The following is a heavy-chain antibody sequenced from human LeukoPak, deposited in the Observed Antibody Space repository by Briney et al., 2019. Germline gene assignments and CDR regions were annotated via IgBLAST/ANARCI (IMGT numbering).Heavy chain of an antibody. CDR3: AHRGSSSRYDY. V-gene: IGHV2-5*02. D-gene: IGHD6-13*01. CDR2: IYWDDDK. J-gene: IGHJ4*02. CDR1: GFSLSTSGVG. Sequence: CGPTLVNPTQTLTLTWTFSGFSLSTSGVGVGWIRQPPGKALEWPAPIYWDDDKRYSPSLKSRLTITKDTSKNQVVLTMTNMDPVDTATYYCAHRGSSSRYDYWGQGTLVTVSS.